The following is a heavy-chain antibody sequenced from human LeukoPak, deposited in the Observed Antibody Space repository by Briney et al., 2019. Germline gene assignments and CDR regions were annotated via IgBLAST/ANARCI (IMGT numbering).Heavy chain of an antibody. CDR3: APTYYDFWSGYYN. V-gene: IGHV1-2*02. D-gene: IGHD3-3*01. J-gene: IGHJ4*02. CDR2: INPNSGGT. CDR1: GYTFTGYY. Sequence: ASVKVSCKASGYTFTGYYMHWVRQAPGRGLEWMGWINPNSGGTNYAQKFQGRVTMTRDTSISTAYMELSRLRSDDTAVYYCAPTYYDFWSGYYNWGQGTLVTVSS.